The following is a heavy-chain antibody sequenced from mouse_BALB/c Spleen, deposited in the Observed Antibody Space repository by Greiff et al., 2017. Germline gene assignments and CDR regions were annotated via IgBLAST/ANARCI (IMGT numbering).Heavy chain of an antibody. CDR1: GFTFSSYT. V-gene: IGHV5-12-2*01. Sequence: EVQLVESGGGLVQPGGSLKLSCAASGFTFSSYTMSWVRQTPEKRLEWVAYISNGGGSTYYPDTVKGRFTISRDNTKNTLYLQMSSLKSEDTAMYYCARGDYCNYDWGQGTLVTVSA. D-gene: IGHD2-1*01. J-gene: IGHJ3*01. CDR3: ARGDYCNYD. CDR2: ISNGGGST.